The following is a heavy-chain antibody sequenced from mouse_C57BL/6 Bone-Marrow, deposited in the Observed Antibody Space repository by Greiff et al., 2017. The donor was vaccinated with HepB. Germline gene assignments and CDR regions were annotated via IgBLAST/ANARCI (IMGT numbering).Heavy chain of an antibody. D-gene: IGHD1-1*01. CDR1: GYTFTSYW. CDR3: ARIYGSSPWFAY. V-gene: IGHV1-74*01. CDR2: IHPSDSDT. Sequence: QVQLQQPGAELVTPGASVKVSCKASGYTFTSYWMHWVKQRPGQGLEWIGRIHPSDSDTNYNQKFKGKATLTVDKSSSTAYMQLISLTSEDSAVSYCARIYGSSPWFAYWGQGTLVTVSA. J-gene: IGHJ3*01.